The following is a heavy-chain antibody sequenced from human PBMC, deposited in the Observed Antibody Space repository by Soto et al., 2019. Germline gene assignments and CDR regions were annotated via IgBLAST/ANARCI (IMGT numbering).Heavy chain of an antibody. CDR3: AIDSHHTSGVVGHIDS. CDR1: GDSVSTNIAA. CDR2: AYYRSKWYI. V-gene: IGHV6-1*01. J-gene: IGHJ5*01. D-gene: IGHD2-21*01. Sequence: QVQLQQSGPGLVKPSQSLSLTCAISGDSVSTNIAAWNWIRQSPSRGLEWLGRAYYRSKWYIDYAASVESRLTIPPDTSKNQLSRQMNSVTPDDTAVYYCAIDSHHTSGVVGHIDSWGQGTLVTVSS.